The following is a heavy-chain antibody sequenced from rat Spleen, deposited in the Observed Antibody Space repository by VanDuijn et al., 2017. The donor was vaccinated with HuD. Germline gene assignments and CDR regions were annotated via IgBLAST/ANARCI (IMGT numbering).Heavy chain of an antibody. V-gene: IGHV2-32*01. J-gene: IGHJ2*01. CDR2: IWGDGST. D-gene: IGHD1-4*01. CDR3: ASGIHDY. Sequence: QVQLKESGPGLVKPSETLSLTCTVSGFSLTSYHVSWVRQPPGKGLEWMGVIWGDGSTAYNSALKSRLSISRDTSKSQVFLKMNSLQTEDTAMYFCASGIHDYWGQGVMVTVSS. CDR1: GFSLTSYH.